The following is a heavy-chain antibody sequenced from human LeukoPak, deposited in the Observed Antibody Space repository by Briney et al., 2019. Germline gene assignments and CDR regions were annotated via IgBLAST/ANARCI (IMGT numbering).Heavy chain of an antibody. J-gene: IGHJ6*02. Sequence: ASVKVSCKASGYTFTSYYMHWVRQAPGQGLEWMGIINPSGGSTSYAQKFQGRVTMTRDKSTSTAYMELRSLTSDDTAVYYCARWYCGGGSCYSYYYGMDVWGQGTTVTVSS. D-gene: IGHD2-15*01. CDR2: INPSGGST. CDR1: GYTFTSYY. CDR3: ARWYCGGGSCYSYYYGMDV. V-gene: IGHV1-46*01.